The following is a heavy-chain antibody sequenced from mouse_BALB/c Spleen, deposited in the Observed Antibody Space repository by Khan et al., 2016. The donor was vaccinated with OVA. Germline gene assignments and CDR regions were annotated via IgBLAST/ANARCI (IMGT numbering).Heavy chain of an antibody. Sequence: QVQLQQSGTELVRPGASMKLSCKASGYTFTNYWINWVKQRPGQGLEWIGNIYPSDSYTNYNQKFKDKATLTVDESSSPAYMQLSSPTSEDAAVYYCSREVRLHYYAMDYWGQGTSVTVSS. CDR1: GYTFTNYW. CDR2: IYPSDSYT. J-gene: IGHJ4*01. CDR3: SREVRLHYYAMDY. V-gene: IGHV1-69*02. D-gene: IGHD2-14*01.